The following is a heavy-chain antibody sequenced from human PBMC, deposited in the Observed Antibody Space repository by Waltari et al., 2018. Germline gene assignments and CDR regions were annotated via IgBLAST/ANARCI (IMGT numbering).Heavy chain of an antibody. Sequence: EVQLVESGGGLVQPGGSLRLSCAASGFTFSDYWMHWVRQVPGKGLLWVSHVNSAGTGAAYADSVKGRFTISRDNARNILYLQVNSLTVEDTAVYYCARDTPGDGIDYWGQGTLVTVSP. D-gene: IGHD2-21*01. V-gene: IGHV3-74*01. J-gene: IGHJ4*02. CDR1: GFTFSDYW. CDR2: VNSAGTGA. CDR3: ARDTPGDGIDY.